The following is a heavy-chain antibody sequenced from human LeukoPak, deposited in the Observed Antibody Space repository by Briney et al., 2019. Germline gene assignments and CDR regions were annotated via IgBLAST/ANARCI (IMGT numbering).Heavy chain of an antibody. V-gene: IGHV3-23*01. CDR2: ISGSGGST. D-gene: IGHD5-18*01. CDR3: AKTIRGFTYGKLDY. J-gene: IGHJ4*02. CDR1: GFTFSSYG. Sequence: GGSLRLSCAASGFTFSSYGMSWVRQAPERGLEWVSAISGSGGSTYYADSVKGRFTISRDNSKNTLYLQMNSLRAEDTAVYYCAKTIRGFTYGKLDYWGQGTLVTVSS.